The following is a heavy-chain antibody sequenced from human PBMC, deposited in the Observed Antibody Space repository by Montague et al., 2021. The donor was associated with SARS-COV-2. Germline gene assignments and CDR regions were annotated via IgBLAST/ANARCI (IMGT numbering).Heavy chain of an antibody. Sequence: PALVKPTQTITLTCTFSGFSLSTSGMCVSWIRQPPGKALEWLALXDWDDDKYYSTSLRTRLTISKDTSKNQVVLTMTNMDPVDTATYYCARLNSDPLDYYYYGIDVWGQGTTVTVSS. CDR1: GFSLSTSGMC. V-gene: IGHV2-70*01. D-gene: IGHD1-1*01. J-gene: IGHJ6*02. CDR3: ARLNSDPLDYYYYGIDV. CDR2: XDWDDDK.